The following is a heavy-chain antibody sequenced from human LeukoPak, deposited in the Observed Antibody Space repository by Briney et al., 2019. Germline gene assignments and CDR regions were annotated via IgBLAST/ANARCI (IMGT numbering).Heavy chain of an antibody. CDR1: GYTFTSYG. CDR3: ARDQLLTYYYDSSGYFDAFDI. J-gene: IGHJ3*02. V-gene: IGHV1-69*05. CDR2: IIPIFGTA. D-gene: IGHD3-22*01. Sequence: GASVKVSCKASGYTFTSYGISWVRQAPGQGLEWMGRIIPIFGTANYAQKLQGRVTITTDESTSTAYMELSSLRSEDTAVYYCARDQLLTYYYDSSGYFDAFDIWGQGTMVTVSS.